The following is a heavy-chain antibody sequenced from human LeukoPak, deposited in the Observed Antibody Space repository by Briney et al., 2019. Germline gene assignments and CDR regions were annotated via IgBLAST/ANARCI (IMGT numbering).Heavy chain of an antibody. V-gene: IGHV3-53*01. CDR1: GLTVSSNY. J-gene: IGHJ4*02. CDR2: IYSGDTT. CDR3: AASPITMPGPRFDY. D-gene: IGHD6-19*01. Sequence: GGSLRLSCAASGLTVSSNYMSWVRQAPGKGLEWASVIYSGDTTNYVDSVKGRFTIARDNSKNTLYLQMNSLRAEDTAEYYCAASPITMPGPRFDYWGQGTLVTVSS.